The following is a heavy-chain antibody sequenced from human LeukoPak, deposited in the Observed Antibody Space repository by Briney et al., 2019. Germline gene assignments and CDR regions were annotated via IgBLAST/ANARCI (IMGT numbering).Heavy chain of an antibody. CDR1: GGSFSGYY. V-gene: IGHV4-34*01. J-gene: IGHJ6*02. CDR3: ARGRGYSSSWYYYYGMDV. Sequence: PSETLSLTCAVYGGSFSGYYWSWIRRPPGKGLEWIGEINHSGSTNYNPSLKSRVTISVDTSKNQFSLKLSSVTAADTAVYYCARGRGYSSSWYYYYGMDVWGQGTTVTVSS. CDR2: INHSGST. D-gene: IGHD6-13*01.